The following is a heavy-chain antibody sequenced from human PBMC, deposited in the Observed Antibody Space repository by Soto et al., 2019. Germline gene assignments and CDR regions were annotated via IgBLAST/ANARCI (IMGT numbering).Heavy chain of an antibody. CDR3: AREAIAAAGPLDY. J-gene: IGHJ4*02. V-gene: IGHV3-33*01. D-gene: IGHD6-13*01. CDR1: GLIFRTYA. Sequence: QVQLEESGGGVVQPGGSLRLSCAASGLIFRTYAMHWVRQAPGKGLEWVAVVSSDVSDKNYADSVKGRFTISRDNSKNTLFLPMSSLRADDTAVYYCAREAIAAAGPLDYWGPGTLVIVSS. CDR2: VSSDVSDK.